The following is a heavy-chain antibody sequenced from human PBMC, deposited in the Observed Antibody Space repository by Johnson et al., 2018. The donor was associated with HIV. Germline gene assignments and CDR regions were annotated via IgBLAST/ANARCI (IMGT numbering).Heavy chain of an antibody. CDR2: ISSSGSTI. V-gene: IGHV3-11*01. CDR1: GFTFSDYY. J-gene: IGHJ2*01. Sequence: QVQLVESGGGLVKPGGSLRLSCAASGFTFSDYYMSWIRQAPGKGLEWVSYISSSGSTIYYADSVKGRFTIPRDNAKNSLYLQMNSLRAEDKAIYYCARDPLICTGDVCRYWYFDLWGRGTLVTVSS. CDR3: ARDPLICTGDVCRYWYFDL. D-gene: IGHD2-8*02.